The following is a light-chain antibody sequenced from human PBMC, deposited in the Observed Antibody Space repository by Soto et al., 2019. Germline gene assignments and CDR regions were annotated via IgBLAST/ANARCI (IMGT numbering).Light chain of an antibody. Sequence: DIVMTQAPDSLAVSLGERATINCKSSQSILYTSNNKNYLAWYQQKPGQPPNLLIYWASTRESGVPDRFSGSGSGTDFTLTISSLQAEDVAVYYCQQYYSTPSFGPGTKVDIK. V-gene: IGKV4-1*01. CDR3: QQYYSTPS. CDR2: WAS. J-gene: IGKJ3*01. CDR1: QSILYTSNNKNY.